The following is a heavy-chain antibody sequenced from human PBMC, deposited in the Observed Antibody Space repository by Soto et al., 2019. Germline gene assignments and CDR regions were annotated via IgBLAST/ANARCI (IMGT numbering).Heavy chain of an antibody. CDR3: ANGETYYDFWSGYKYGMDV. CDR2: INHSGST. D-gene: IGHD3-3*01. V-gene: IGHV4-34*01. CDR1: GGSFSGYY. Sequence: PSETLSLTCAVYGGSFSGYYWSWIRQPPGKGLEWIGEINHSGSTNYNPSLKSRVTISVDTSKNQFSLKLSSVTAADTAVYYCANGETYYDFWSGYKYGMDVWGQGTTVTVSS. J-gene: IGHJ6*02.